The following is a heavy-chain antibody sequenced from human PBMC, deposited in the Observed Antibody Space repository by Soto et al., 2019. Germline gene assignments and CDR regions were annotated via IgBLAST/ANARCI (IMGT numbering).Heavy chain of an antibody. Sequence: QVQLVESGGGVVQPGRSLRLSCAASGFTFSSYGMHWVRQAPGKGLEWVAVISYDGSNKYYADSVKGRFTISRDNSKNTLYLQMNSLRAEDTAVYYCARSLGPTYYGKDVWGQGTTVTVSS. J-gene: IGHJ6*02. CDR3: ARSLGPTYYGKDV. CDR1: GFTFSSYG. CDR2: ISYDGSNK. D-gene: IGHD7-27*01. V-gene: IGHV3-30*03.